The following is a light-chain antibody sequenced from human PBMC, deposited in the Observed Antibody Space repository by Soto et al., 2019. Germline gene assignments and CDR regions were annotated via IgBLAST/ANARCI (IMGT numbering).Light chain of an antibody. CDR2: GNS. CDR1: SSNIGAGYD. J-gene: IGLJ2*01. CDR3: RSYASSLSKNVV. V-gene: IGLV1-40*01. Sequence: QSVLTQPPSVSGAPGQRVTISCTGSSSNIGAGYDVHWYQQLPGTAPKLLIYGNSNRPSGVPDRFSGSKSGTSASLAITGLQAEDEADYYCRSYASSLSKNVVFGGGTKVTVL.